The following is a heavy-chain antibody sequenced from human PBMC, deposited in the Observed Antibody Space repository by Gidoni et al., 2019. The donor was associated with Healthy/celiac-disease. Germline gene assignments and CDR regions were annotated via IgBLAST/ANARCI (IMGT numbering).Heavy chain of an antibody. D-gene: IGHD6-19*01. CDR1: GVTFSSYA. Sequence: EVQLLESGGGLVQPGGSLRLSCAASGVTFSSYAMSWVRQAPGKGLEGVSAISGSGGSTYYADSVKGRLTISRDNSKNTLYLQMNSLRAEDTAVYYCAKHMSSGRLYGMDVWGQGTTVTVSS. J-gene: IGHJ6*02. CDR3: AKHMSSGRLYGMDV. V-gene: IGHV3-23*01. CDR2: ISGSGGST.